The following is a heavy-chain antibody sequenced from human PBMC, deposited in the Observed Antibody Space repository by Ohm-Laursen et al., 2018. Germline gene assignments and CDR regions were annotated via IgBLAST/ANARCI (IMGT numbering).Heavy chain of an antibody. D-gene: IGHD3-22*01. CDR3: TRDSTYYYASSGYVRWAVDI. Sequence: SLRLSCAASGFTFGDYAMSWVRQAPGKGLEWVAFIRSRAYGGKTEYAAYVKGRFTISRDESKSIAYLQMNSLKTKDTDVYYCTRDSTYYYASSGYVRWAVDIWGRGTVVTVSS. V-gene: IGHV3-49*04. J-gene: IGHJ3*02. CDR2: IRSRAYGGKT. CDR1: GFTFGDYA.